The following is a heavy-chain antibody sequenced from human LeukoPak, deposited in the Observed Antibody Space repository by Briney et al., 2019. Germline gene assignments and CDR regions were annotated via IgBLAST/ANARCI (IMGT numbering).Heavy chain of an antibody. Sequence: ASVKVSCKASGGTFSSYAISWVRQAPGQGLEWMGRIIPILGIANYAQKFQGRVTITADKSTSTAYMELSSLRSEDTAVYYCARGWGYGGNSRGLGYWGQGTLVTVSS. D-gene: IGHD4-23*01. V-gene: IGHV1-69*04. CDR1: GGTFSSYA. CDR2: IIPILGIA. CDR3: ARGWGYGGNSRGLGY. J-gene: IGHJ4*02.